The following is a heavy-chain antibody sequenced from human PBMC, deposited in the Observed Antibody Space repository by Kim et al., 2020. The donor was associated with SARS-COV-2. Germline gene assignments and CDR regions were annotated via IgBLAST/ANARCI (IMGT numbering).Heavy chain of an antibody. J-gene: IGHJ5*02. Sequence: FQGRVTITADESTSTAYMELSSLRSEDTAVYYCARGKLEGVTTPYNWFDPWGQGTLVTVSS. CDR3: ARGKLEGVTTPYNWFDP. D-gene: IGHD5-18*01. V-gene: IGHV1-69*01.